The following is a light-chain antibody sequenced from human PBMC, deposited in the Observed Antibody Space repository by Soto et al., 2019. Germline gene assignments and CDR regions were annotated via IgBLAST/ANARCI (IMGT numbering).Light chain of an antibody. CDR2: AAS. CDR3: QQSYNTPRT. CDR1: QSISSY. J-gene: IGKJ1*01. V-gene: IGKV1-39*01. Sequence: DIQMTQSPSSLSASVGDRVTITCRASQSISSYLNWYQQKPGKAPKLLIYAASNLQSGVPSRFSGSGSGTDFTLTISSLQPEDFATYYCQQSYNTPRTFGQGTKVDIK.